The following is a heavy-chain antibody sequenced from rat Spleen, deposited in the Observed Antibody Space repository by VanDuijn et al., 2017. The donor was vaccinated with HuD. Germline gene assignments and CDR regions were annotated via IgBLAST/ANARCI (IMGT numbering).Heavy chain of an antibody. CDR3: ARATMMVVMD. J-gene: IGHJ2*01. V-gene: IGHV3-3*01. CDR1: GYSITSAYR. D-gene: IGHD1-12*02. Sequence: EVQLQESGPGLVKPSQSLSLTCSVTGYSITSAYRWNWIRKFPGNKLEWMGYINSAGNANYNPSLGSRISISRDTSKNQFFLQLNSVTTEDTATYYCARATMMVVMDWGQGVMVTVSS. CDR2: INSAGNA.